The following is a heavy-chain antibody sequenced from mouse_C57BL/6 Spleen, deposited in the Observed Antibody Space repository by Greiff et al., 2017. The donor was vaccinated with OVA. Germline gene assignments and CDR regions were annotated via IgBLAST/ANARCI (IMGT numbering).Heavy chain of an antibody. V-gene: IGHV3-6*01. J-gene: IGHJ3*01. CDR2: ISYDGSN. CDR1: GYSITSGYY. Sequence: VQLQQSGPGLVKPSQSLSLTCSVTGYSITSGYYWNWIRQFPGNKLEWMGYISYDGSNNYNPSLKNRISITRDTSKNQFFLKLNSVTTEDTATYYCAREGGKTPFAYWGQGTLVTVSA. CDR3: AREGGKTPFAY.